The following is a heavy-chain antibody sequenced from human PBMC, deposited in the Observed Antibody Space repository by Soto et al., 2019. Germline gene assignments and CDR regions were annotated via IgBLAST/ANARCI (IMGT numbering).Heavy chain of an antibody. D-gene: IGHD4-17*01. CDR2: ITGNGGKT. Sequence: AALGVNFVNYCITRILQNPGKGLQWVSSITGNGGKTYYADSVKGRFTTSRDNSKNTLYLQMNNLRDADTAVYFCARDPYGDYIGSLHIW. V-gene: IGHV3-23*01. CDR3: ARDPYGDYIGSLHI. CDR1: GVNFVNYC. J-gene: IGHJ3*02.